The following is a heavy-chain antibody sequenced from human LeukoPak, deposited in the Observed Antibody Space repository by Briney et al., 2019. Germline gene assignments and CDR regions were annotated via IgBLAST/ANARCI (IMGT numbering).Heavy chain of an antibody. CDR1: GFTFSSYS. D-gene: IGHD2-15*01. Sequence: GGSLRLSCAASGFTFSSYSMNWVRQAPGKGLEWVSSISSSSSYIYYADSVKGRFTISRDNAKNSLYLQMNSLRAEDTAVYYCAKDARMCSGGSCYPPSDYWGQGTLVTVSS. V-gene: IGHV3-21*01. J-gene: IGHJ4*02. CDR3: AKDARMCSGGSCYPPSDY. CDR2: ISSSSSYI.